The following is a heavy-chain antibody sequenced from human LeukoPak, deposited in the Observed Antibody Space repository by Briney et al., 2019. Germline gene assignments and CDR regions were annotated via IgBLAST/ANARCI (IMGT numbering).Heavy chain of an antibody. J-gene: IGHJ6*03. V-gene: IGHV3-53*01. D-gene: IGHD3-10*01. CDR2: IYSGGSR. CDR1: GFTVSSNY. Sequence: PGGSLRLSCAASGFTVSSNYMSWVRQAPGRGLEWVSVIYSGGSRYYADSVKGRFTISRDISKNTLYLQMHSLRAEDTAVYYCAKGKRPGDMGRYYYYYMDVWGKGTTVTISS. CDR3: AKGKRPGDMGRYYYYYMDV.